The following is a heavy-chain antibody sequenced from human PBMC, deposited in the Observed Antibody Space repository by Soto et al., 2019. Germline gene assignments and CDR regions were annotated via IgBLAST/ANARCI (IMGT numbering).Heavy chain of an antibody. D-gene: IGHD3-22*01. CDR2: IYYSGST. CDR1: GGSITSSSYY. CDR3: LLGSGWKDFDY. V-gene: IGHV4-39*01. Sequence: QLQLQESGPGLVKPSETLSLTCTVSGGSITSSSYYWGWIRQPPGKGLEWIGNIYYSGSTYYNPSLKSRVTISVATSTNQCSLRLSSVTAADTAVYYCLLGSGWKDFDYWGQGTLVTVSS. J-gene: IGHJ4*02.